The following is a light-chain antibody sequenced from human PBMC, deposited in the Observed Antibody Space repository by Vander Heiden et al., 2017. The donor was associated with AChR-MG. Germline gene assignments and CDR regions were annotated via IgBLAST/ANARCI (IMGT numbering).Light chain of an antibody. V-gene: IGLV1-51*01. Sequence: SVLTQPPSVSAAPGQKVTISCSGGSSNIGNNLVSWYQQLPGTAPKLLIYDNNKRPSGMPDRFSGSKYGTSATLGITGLQTGDEADYYCGTWDSSLSAVVLGGGTKVTVL. CDR2: DNN. CDR1: SSNIGNNL. J-gene: IGLJ3*02. CDR3: GTWDSSLSAVV.